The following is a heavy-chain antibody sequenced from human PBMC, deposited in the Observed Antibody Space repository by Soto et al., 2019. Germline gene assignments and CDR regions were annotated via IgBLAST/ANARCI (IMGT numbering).Heavy chain of an antibody. J-gene: IGHJ2*01. CDR1: GVSITDYY. CDR3: ARAFAGFGEYWYFDL. Sequence: SETLSLTCTFSGVSITDYYWSCIRHPPGKALEWIGYGYHSVSIHYNPSLKTRVTISVDTSENQFSLRLSSVTAADTAVYYCARAFAGFGEYWYFDLWGRGTLVIVS. D-gene: IGHD2-21*01. CDR2: GYHSVSI. V-gene: IGHV4-59*01.